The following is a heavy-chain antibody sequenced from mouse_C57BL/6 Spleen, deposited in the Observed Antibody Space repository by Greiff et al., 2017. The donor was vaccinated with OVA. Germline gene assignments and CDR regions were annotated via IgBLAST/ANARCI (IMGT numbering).Heavy chain of an antibody. CDR1: GFSLSTSGMG. CDR3: ARNPYYGSSYYYAMDY. J-gene: IGHJ4*01. Sequence: QVTLKVSGPGILQSSQTLSLTCSFSGFSLSTSGMGVSWIRQPSGKGLEWLAHIYWDDDKRYNPSLKSRLTISKDTSRNQVFLKITSVDTADTATYYCARNPYYGSSYYYAMDYWGQGTSVTVSS. D-gene: IGHD1-1*01. V-gene: IGHV8-12*01. CDR2: IYWDDDK.